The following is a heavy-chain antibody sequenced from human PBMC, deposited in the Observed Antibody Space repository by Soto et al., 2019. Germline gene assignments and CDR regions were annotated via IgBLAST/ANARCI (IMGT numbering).Heavy chain of an antibody. V-gene: IGHV1-2*02. J-gene: IGHJ5*02. CDR1: GYTFTGYY. CDR3: ARDKIVVVPASGRDNWFDP. Sequence: ASVKVSCKASGYTFTGYYMHWVRQAPGQGLEWMGWINPNSGGTNYAQKFQGRVTMTRDTSISTAYMELSRLRSDDTAVYYCARDKIVVVPASGRDNWFDPWGQGTLVTVSS. CDR2: INPNSGGT. D-gene: IGHD2-2*01.